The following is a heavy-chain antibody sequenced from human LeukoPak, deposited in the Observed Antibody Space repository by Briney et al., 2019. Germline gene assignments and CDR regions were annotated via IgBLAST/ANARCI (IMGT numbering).Heavy chain of an antibody. D-gene: IGHD1-26*01. J-gene: IGHJ4*02. CDR2: LSSSTSFI. Sequence: GGSLRLSCAVSGFTLSSYSMNWVRQAPGKGLEWVSSLSSSTSFIYYADSVKGRFTISRDNAKNTLYLQMNSLRVEDTAVYYCATVFKGSSLEDYWGQGTRVTVSS. CDR1: GFTLSSYS. CDR3: ATVFKGSSLEDY. V-gene: IGHV3-21*01.